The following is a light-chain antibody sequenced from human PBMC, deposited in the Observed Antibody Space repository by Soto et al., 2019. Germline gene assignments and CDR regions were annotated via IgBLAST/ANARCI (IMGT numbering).Light chain of an antibody. Sequence: QSALTQPASVSGSPGQSITISCTGTSSDVGPYNYVSWYQHHPGKAPKLLIYEVTKRPSGVSNRFSGSKSGNTASLTISGLQAEDEADYYCSSYTASNILEVFGTGTKLTVL. V-gene: IGLV2-14*01. CDR2: EVT. J-gene: IGLJ1*01. CDR1: SSDVGPYNY. CDR3: SSYTASNILEV.